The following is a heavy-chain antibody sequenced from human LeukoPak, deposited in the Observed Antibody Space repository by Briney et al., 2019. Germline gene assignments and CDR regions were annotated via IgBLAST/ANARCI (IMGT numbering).Heavy chain of an antibody. Sequence: ASVKVSCKASGYTFTSYGISWVRQAPGQGLEWMGWISAYNGNTNYAQRLQGRVTMTTDTSTSTAYMELRSLRSDDTAVYYCARAPPYYYDSSGYSPFDYWGQGTPVTVSS. D-gene: IGHD3-22*01. J-gene: IGHJ4*02. V-gene: IGHV1-18*01. CDR2: ISAYNGNT. CDR3: ARAPPYYYDSSGYSPFDY. CDR1: GYTFTSYG.